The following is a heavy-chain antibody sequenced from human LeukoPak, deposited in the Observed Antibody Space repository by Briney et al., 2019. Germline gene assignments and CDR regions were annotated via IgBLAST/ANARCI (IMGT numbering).Heavy chain of an antibody. CDR2: IYTTGST. V-gene: IGHV4-4*07. J-gene: IGHJ6*03. CDR3: ASDVEYSVAGIYYYYYMDV. Sequence: PSETLPLTCSVSGGSISTYYWSWIRQPAGKGLEWIGRIYTTGSTNYNPSLKSRVTMSVDTSKNQFSLKLSSVTAADTAVYYCASDVEYSVAGIYYYYYMDVWGKGTTVTVSS. D-gene: IGHD6-19*01. CDR1: GGSISTYY.